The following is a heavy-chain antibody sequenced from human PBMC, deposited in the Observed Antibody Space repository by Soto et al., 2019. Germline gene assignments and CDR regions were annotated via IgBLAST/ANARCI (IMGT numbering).Heavy chain of an antibody. J-gene: IGHJ6*02. CDR3: ARGPWDMKGMDV. Sequence: QVQLVQSGAEVKKPGASVKVSCKASGYTFTSYDINWVRQATGQGLEWMGWMNPNSGNTGYAQKFQGRVTMTRNTSIRTAYMELSSLRSEDTAVSYCARGPWDMKGMDVWGQGTTVTVSS. V-gene: IGHV1-8*01. D-gene: IGHD1-26*01. CDR1: GYTFTSYD. CDR2: MNPNSGNT.